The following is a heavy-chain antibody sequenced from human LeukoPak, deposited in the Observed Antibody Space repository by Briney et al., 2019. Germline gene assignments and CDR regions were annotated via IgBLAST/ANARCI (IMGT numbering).Heavy chain of an antibody. CDR3: ARHPDYGDYEGLIGY. Sequence: ASVKVSCKASGYTFTSYGISWVRQAPGQGLEWMGWISAYNGNTNYAQKLQGRVTMTTDTSTSTAYMELRSLRSDDTAVYYCARHPDYGDYEGLIGYWGQGTLVTVSS. J-gene: IGHJ4*02. CDR1: GYTFTSYG. V-gene: IGHV1-18*01. CDR2: ISAYNGNT. D-gene: IGHD4-17*01.